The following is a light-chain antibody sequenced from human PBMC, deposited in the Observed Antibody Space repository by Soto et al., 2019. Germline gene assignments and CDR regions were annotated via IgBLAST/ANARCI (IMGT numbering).Light chain of an antibody. Sequence: QSVLTHLGSGCGSPGHSITISCTEPSSNIGVYKCVSWYQQHPGTAPKLIIYVVSNRPSGVSNRFSGSKSGSTASLTISGLQAEDEADYYCSAYTTSIALYVFGAGTKVTVL. V-gene: IGLV2-14*03. CDR3: SAYTTSIALYV. CDR1: SSNIGVYKC. CDR2: VVS. J-gene: IGLJ1*01.